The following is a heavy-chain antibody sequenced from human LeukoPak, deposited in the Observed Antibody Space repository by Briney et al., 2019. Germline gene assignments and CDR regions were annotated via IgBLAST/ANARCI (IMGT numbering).Heavy chain of an antibody. CDR2: ISSSGSTI. D-gene: IGHD6-6*01. Sequence: PGGSLRLSCAAAGFTFSSNAMSWVRQAPGKGLEWVSYISSSGSTIYYADSVKGRFTISRDNAKNSLYLQMNSLRAEDTAVYYCARDMRSSSSARYFDYWGQGTLVTVSS. CDR3: ARDMRSSSSARYFDY. V-gene: IGHV3-48*03. J-gene: IGHJ4*02. CDR1: GFTFSSNA.